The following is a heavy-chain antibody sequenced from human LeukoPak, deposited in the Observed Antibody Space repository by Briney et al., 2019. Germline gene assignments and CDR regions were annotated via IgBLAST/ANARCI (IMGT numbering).Heavy chain of an antibody. Sequence: SETLSLTCTVSGASISSTNNFWGWIRQTPGKGLEWIATIYYSVSTYYNPSLKSRLSISVDTSKNQFSLKLSSVTAADTAVYYCARGVVGFDYWGQGTLVTVSS. D-gene: IGHD2-15*01. CDR1: GASISSTNNF. CDR2: IYYSVST. J-gene: IGHJ4*02. V-gene: IGHV4-39*07. CDR3: ARGVVGFDY.